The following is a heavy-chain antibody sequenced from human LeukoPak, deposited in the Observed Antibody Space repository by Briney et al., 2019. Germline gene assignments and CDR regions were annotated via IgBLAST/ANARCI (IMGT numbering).Heavy chain of an antibody. CDR3: ARVAGSYAAPDY. CDR1: GFTFSSYW. V-gene: IGHV3-74*01. CDR2: INSDGSST. D-gene: IGHD3-16*01. Sequence: VGSLRLSCAASGFTFSSYWIHWVRQAPGKGLVWVSRINSDGSSTTYADSVKGRFTISRDKAKNTLYLQMNRLRDEDTAVYYCARVAGSYAAPDYWGQGTLVTVSS. J-gene: IGHJ4*02.